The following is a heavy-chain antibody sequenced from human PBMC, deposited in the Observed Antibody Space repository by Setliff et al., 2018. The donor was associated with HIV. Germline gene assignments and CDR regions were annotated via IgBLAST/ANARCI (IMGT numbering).Heavy chain of an antibody. CDR2: IYNTGGN. CDR1: GVSIVTSDNS. V-gene: IGHV4-39*02. CDR3: ASRGDFGDYNNWFES. D-gene: IGHD4-17*01. J-gene: IGHJ5*01. Sequence: SETLSLTCDVSGVSIVTSDNSWGWIRQAPGKGLEWIGTIYNTGGNYSNPSLKSRVTISVDTSKNYFSLRLTSVTAADAAIYYCASRGDFGDYNNWFESWGQGARVTVSS.